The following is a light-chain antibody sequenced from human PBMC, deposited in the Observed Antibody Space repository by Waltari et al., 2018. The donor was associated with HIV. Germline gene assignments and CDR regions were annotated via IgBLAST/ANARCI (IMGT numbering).Light chain of an antibody. CDR3: MQALQTLT. Sequence: IVLTQSPVSLPVTPGEPASIPCRSSQSLLHSDGYPYLDWYLQKPGQSPQLLIDLAANRASGVPDRCSGSGSGTNFTLKISRVEAEDVGVYDCMQALQTLTFGGGTKVEI. J-gene: IGKJ4*01. V-gene: IGKV2-28*01. CDR2: LAA. CDR1: QSLLHSDGYPY.